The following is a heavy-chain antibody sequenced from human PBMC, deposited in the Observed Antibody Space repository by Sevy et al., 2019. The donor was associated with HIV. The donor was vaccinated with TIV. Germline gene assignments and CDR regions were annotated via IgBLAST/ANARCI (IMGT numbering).Heavy chain of an antibody. CDR2: IKQDGSKK. CDR1: GFTFSDYW. V-gene: IGHV3-7*01. D-gene: IGHD3-16*01. J-gene: IGHJ4*02. Sequence: GGSLRLSCAASGFTFSDYWMSWVRQAPEKGLEWVANIKQDGSKKYYVDSVKDRFIMSRDNAKNSLYLEMNSLRAEDTAVYYCARLKLHYDPYYFDLWGQGTLVTVSS. CDR3: ARLKLHYDPYYFDL.